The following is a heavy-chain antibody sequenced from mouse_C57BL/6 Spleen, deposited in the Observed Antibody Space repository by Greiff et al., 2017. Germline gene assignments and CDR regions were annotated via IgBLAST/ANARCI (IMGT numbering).Heavy chain of an antibody. Sequence: QVQLLQSGPELVKPGASVKLSCKASGYTFTSYAINWVRQRPGKGLEWIGWICPRDGSTKYTEKFKGKSTLTVDTSSSTAYMELHSLTSEDSAVYFCAREDGYYGAMDYWGQGTSVTVPS. J-gene: IGHJ4*01. D-gene: IGHD2-3*01. CDR1: GYTFTSYA. CDR3: AREDGYYGAMDY. V-gene: IGHV1-85*01. CDR2: ICPRDGST.